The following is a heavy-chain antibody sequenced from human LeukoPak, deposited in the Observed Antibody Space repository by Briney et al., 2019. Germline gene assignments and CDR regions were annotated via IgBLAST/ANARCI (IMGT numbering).Heavy chain of an antibody. Sequence: GESLKISCKGSGYSFTSYWIGWVRQMPGKGLEWMGIIYPGDSDTRYSPSFQGQVTTSADKSISTAYLQWSSLKASDTAMYYCARLKLDQKRWNGMYYFDYWGQGTLVTVSS. CDR2: IYPGDSDT. D-gene: IGHD1-1*01. CDR1: GYSFTSYW. J-gene: IGHJ4*02. V-gene: IGHV5-51*01. CDR3: ARLKLDQKRWNGMYYFDY.